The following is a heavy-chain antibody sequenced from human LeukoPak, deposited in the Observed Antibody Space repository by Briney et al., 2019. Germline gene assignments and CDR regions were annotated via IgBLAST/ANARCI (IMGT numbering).Heavy chain of an antibody. CDR1: GFTFSSYA. D-gene: IGHD2-8*01. CDR2: ISYDGSNK. Sequence: GGSLRLSCAASGFTFSSYAMHWVRQAPGKGLEWVPVISYDGSNKYYADSVKGRFTISRDNSKNTLYLQMNSLRAEDTAVYYCAKAGGYCTNGVCRLDYWGQGTLVTVSS. V-gene: IGHV3-30*18. CDR3: AKAGGYCTNGVCRLDY. J-gene: IGHJ4*02.